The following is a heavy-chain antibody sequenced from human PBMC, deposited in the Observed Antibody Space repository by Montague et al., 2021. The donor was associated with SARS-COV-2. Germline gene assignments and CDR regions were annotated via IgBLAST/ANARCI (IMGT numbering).Heavy chain of an antibody. CDR1: GGSITNNIDY. CDR3: ARLKRNFVSSGSPSAFDF. J-gene: IGHJ3*01. V-gene: IGHV4-39*02. Sequence: SETLSLTCTVSGGSITNNIDYWAWIRQPPGKGLEWIGSIYYTGNTYYNPSLQSRVTISVVTSKNHFTLKLSSVTAAETAEYYCARLKRNFVSSGSPSAFDFWGQGTKVTVSS. D-gene: IGHD3-22*01. CDR2: IYYTGNT.